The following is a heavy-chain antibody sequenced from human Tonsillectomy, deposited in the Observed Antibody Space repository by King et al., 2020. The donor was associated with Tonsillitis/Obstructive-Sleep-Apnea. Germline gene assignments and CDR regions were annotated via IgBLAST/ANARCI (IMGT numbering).Heavy chain of an antibody. CDR1: GYTFTSYG. CDR2: ISAYNGNT. J-gene: IGHJ4*02. CDR3: ARVNYDSSGYYGGFDY. Sequence: QLVQSGAEVKKSGASVKVSCKASGYTFTSYGISWVRQAPGQGLEWMGWISAYNGNTNYAQKFQGRVTMTTDISTSTAYMELRSLRSDDTAVYYCARVNYDSSGYYGGFDYWGQGTVVTVSS. V-gene: IGHV1-18*01. D-gene: IGHD3-22*01.